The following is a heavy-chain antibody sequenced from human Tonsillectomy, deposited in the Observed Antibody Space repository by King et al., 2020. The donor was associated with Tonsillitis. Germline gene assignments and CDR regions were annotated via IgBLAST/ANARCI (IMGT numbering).Heavy chain of an antibody. CDR3: ARDSLGLPSFLPI. Sequence: VQLVESGGGLVQPGGSLRLSCAASGFTFSSYEMNWVRQAPGKGLEWVSYISSSGSTIYYADSVKGRLTISRDNAKNSLYLQMNSLRAEDTAVYYCARDSLGLPSFLPILGQGTMVTVSS. J-gene: IGHJ3*02. V-gene: IGHV3-48*03. CDR1: GFTFSSYE. CDR2: ISSSGSTI. D-gene: IGHD3-16*01.